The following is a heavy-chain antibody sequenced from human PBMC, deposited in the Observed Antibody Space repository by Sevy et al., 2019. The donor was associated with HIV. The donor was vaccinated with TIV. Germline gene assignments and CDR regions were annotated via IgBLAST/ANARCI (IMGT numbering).Heavy chain of an antibody. Sequence: GGSLRLSCAASGFIFSTYGMHWVRQAPGKGLEWVALIWYDGSSQYYADSVQGQFTISRDNSKNTLDLQMNSLRAEDTAVYYCVSGASIAAAGNFAYWGQGTLVTVSS. V-gene: IGHV3-33*08. J-gene: IGHJ4*02. CDR2: IWYDGSSQ. CDR1: GFIFSTYG. D-gene: IGHD6-13*01. CDR3: VSGASIAAAGNFAY.